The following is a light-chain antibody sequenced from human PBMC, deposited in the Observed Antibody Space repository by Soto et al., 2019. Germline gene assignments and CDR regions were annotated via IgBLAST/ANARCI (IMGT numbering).Light chain of an antibody. CDR1: SSNIRNNY. CDR3: GAWDSSLSVVV. J-gene: IGLJ3*02. CDR2: ENN. V-gene: IGLV1-51*02. Sequence: QSVLTQPPSVSAAPGQKVNISCSGSSSNIRNNYVSWYQQLPGTAPKLLIYENNKRPSGVPDRFSGSQSGTSATLGITGLQTGDEADYYCGAWDSSLSVVVFGGGTKVTVL.